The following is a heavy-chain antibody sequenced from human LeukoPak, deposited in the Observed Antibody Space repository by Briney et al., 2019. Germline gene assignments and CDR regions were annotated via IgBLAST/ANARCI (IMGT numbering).Heavy chain of an antibody. V-gene: IGHV1-2*02. D-gene: IGHD3-10*01. CDR3: ALIGDHAWFDP. Sequence: ASVKVSCKASGYTFTSYYMHWVRQAPGQGLEWMGWINPNSGGTNYAPEFQGRLTMTRDTSITTAYKELSTLRSDDTAVYYCALIGDHAWFDPWGQGTLVTVSS. J-gene: IGHJ5*02. CDR1: GYTFTSYY. CDR2: INPNSGGT.